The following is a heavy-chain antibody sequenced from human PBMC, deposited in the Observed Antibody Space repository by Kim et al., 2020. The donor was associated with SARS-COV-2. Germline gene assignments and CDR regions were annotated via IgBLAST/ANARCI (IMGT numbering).Heavy chain of an antibody. D-gene: IGHD2-21*02. CDR2: IYYSGST. J-gene: IGHJ5*02. V-gene: IGHV4-39*01. CDR1: GGSISSSSYY. CDR3: ARGVVVTDDNSFDP. Sequence: SENLSLTCTVSGGSISSSSYYWGWIRQPPGKGLEWIGSIYYSGSTYYNPSLKSRVTISVDTSKNQFSLKLSSVTAADTAVYYCARGVVVTDDNSFDPWG.